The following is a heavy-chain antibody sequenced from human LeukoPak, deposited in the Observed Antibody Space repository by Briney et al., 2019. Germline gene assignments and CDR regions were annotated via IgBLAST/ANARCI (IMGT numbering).Heavy chain of an antibody. Sequence: ASVKVSCKASGFTFTISAVQWVRQARGQRLEWIGWIVVGSGNTNYAQKFQERVTITRDMSTSTAYMELSSLRSEDTAVYYCAALPGPHSSPLPWGQGTLVTVSS. J-gene: IGHJ5*02. CDR3: AALPGPHSSPLP. CDR2: IVVGSGNT. V-gene: IGHV1-58*01. CDR1: GFTFTISA. D-gene: IGHD6-13*01.